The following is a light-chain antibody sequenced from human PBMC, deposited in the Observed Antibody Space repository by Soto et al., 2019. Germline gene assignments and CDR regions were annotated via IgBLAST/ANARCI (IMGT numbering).Light chain of an antibody. Sequence: DIQLTQSPPSLSATVGDRVTITCRASQTIDSYLNWFQQKPGMAPKLLIYAASKLQSGVPSRFRGSGSGTDFTLPIDTLQPDDFASYDCQQNRSGITFGQGTRLE. CDR3: QQNRSGIT. CDR2: AAS. J-gene: IGKJ5*01. V-gene: IGKV1-39*01. CDR1: QTIDSY.